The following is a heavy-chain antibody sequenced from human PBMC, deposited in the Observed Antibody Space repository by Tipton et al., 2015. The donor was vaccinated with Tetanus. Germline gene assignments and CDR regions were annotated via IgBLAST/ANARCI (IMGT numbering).Heavy chain of an antibody. CDR2: IYESGDT. CDR3: ARHQSGYFTPFDY. V-gene: IGHV4-39*01. D-gene: IGHD3-3*01. CDR1: GGSIRGGTFY. J-gene: IGHJ4*02. Sequence: TLSLTCTVSGGSIRGGTFYWGWIRRPPGKGLEWIGSIYESGDTYYIPSLKSRVTISVDTSKNQFSLNLNSMAAAGTGVYYCARHQSGYFTPFDYWGQGNLVTVSS.